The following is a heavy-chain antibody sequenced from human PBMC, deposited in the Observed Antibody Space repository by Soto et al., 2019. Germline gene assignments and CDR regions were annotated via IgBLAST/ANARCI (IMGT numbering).Heavy chain of an antibody. D-gene: IGHD6-19*01. CDR1: GFTFSS. Sequence: GGSLRLSCAASGFTFSSMHWVRQAPGKGLEWVAIISYDGNNKYYLDSVKGRFTISRDNSKNTLYLQMNSLRAEDTAVYYCTKDGVAGYGMDVWGQGTTVTVSS. CDR3: TKDGVAGYGMDV. CDR2: ISYDGNNK. J-gene: IGHJ6*02. V-gene: IGHV3-30*18.